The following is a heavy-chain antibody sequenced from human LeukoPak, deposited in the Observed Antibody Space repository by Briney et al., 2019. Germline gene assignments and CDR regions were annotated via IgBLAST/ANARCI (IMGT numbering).Heavy chain of an antibody. J-gene: IGHJ6*02. CDR1: GFTFSSYS. Sequence: GGSLRLSCAASGFTFSSYSMNWVRQAPGKGLEWASAISGNAGNTYDADSVKGRFTISRDNSKNTLYLQMNSLRAEDTAVYYCAKDREVSCYYFYYGMDVWGQGTTVTVSS. CDR2: ISGNAGNT. D-gene: IGHD3-16*02. V-gene: IGHV3-23*01. CDR3: AKDREVSCYYFYYGMDV.